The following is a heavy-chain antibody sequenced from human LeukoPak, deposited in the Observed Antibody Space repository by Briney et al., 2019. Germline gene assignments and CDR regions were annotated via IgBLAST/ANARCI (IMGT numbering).Heavy chain of an antibody. CDR3: ARGLSVLNWNDLSRISGY. CDR1: GDTLITHY. Sequence: ASVKVSCKAPGDTLITHYISWVRQAPGQGLEWMGWINTNTGNPTYAQGFTGRFVFSLDTSVSTAYLQISSLKAEDTAVYYCARGLSVLNWNDLSRISGYWGQGTLVTVSS. CDR2: INTNTGNP. D-gene: IGHD1-1*01. J-gene: IGHJ4*02. V-gene: IGHV7-4-1*02.